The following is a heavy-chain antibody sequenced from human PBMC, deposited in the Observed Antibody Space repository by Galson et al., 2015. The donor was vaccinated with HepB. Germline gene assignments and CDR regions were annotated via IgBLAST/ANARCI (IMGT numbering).Heavy chain of an antibody. CDR2: INPSGGST. CDR1: GYTFTRYH. V-gene: IGHV1-46*01. D-gene: IGHD1-26*01. J-gene: IGHJ3*02. Sequence: SVKVSCKASGYTFTRYHVHWVRQAPGQGLEWVGKINPSGGSTTYAQKFQGRVTMTRDTSTNTVYMELSSLRSDDTAVYYCARRQVLYSGSYYDDAFDIWGQGTMVTVSS. CDR3: ARRQVLYSGSYYDDAFDI.